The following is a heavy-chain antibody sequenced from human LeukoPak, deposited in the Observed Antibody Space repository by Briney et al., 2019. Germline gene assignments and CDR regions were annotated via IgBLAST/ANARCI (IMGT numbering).Heavy chain of an antibody. D-gene: IGHD3-16*02. CDR2: IHHDGRI. V-gene: IGHV4-34*01. CDR3: ARSHDHLWGNYPDY. J-gene: IGHJ4*02. CDR1: GFTFGDYG. Sequence: PGGSLRLSCTGSGFTFGDYGLSWFRQPPGKGLEWIGEIHHDGRINYNPSLKSRVTLSVDKSKNQFSLRLNSVTAADTAMYYCARSHDHLWGNYPDYWGQGTLVTVSS.